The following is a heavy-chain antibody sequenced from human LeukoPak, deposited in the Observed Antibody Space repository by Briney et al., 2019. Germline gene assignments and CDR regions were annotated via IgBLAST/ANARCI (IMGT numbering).Heavy chain of an antibody. Sequence: GGSLRLSCAASGFTFSSYAMSWVRQAPGKGLEWVSAISGSGGSTYYADSVKGRFTISRDNSKNTLYLQMNSLRAEDTAVYYCAKSLDSYYYYYYMDVWGKGTTVTVSS. J-gene: IGHJ6*03. CDR1: GFTFSSYA. CDR2: ISGSGGST. D-gene: IGHD3-16*01. CDR3: AKSLDSYYYYYYMDV. V-gene: IGHV3-23*01.